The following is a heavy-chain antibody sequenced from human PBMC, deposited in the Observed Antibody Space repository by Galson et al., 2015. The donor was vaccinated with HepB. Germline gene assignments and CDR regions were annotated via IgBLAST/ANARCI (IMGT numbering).Heavy chain of an antibody. J-gene: IGHJ4*02. Sequence: SLRLSCAASGFTFTRYAMNWVRQAPGKGLEWVSSIGGSGTTTCYADSVKGRFTIFRDNSTNSVSLQMSSMRAEDTAIYYCAKGAILGATPQYFDFWGQGTLVPVSS. CDR3: AKGAILGATPQYFDF. CDR1: GFTFTRYA. D-gene: IGHD3-16*01. CDR2: IGGSGTTT. V-gene: IGHV3-23*01.